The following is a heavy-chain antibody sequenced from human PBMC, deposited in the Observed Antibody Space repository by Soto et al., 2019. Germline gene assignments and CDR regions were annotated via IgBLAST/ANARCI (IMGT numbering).Heavy chain of an antibody. CDR1: GFTFSDYY. J-gene: IGHJ6*02. Sequence: GGSLRLSCAASGFTFSDYYMSWIRQAPGKGLEWVSYISSSSDYTNYADSVKGRFTISRDNAKNSLYLQMNSLRAEDTAVYYCATPAGTPYYSYSGMDVWGQGTTVTVSS. CDR3: ATPAGTPYYSYSGMDV. V-gene: IGHV3-11*06. CDR2: ISSSSDYT. D-gene: IGHD1-1*01.